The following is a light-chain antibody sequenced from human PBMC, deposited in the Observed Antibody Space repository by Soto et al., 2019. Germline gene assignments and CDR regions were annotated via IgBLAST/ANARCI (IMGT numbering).Light chain of an antibody. CDR2: AAS. CDR1: QFMSSNY. CDR3: QQDYNLPWT. V-gene: IGKV3D-7*01. J-gene: IGKJ1*01. Sequence: EIVMTQSPATLSLSPGDRATLSCRASQFMSSNYLSWYQQKPGQAPRLLIYAASTRATGIPNRFSGSGSETDFTLTISSLQPEDFAVYYCQQDYNLPWTFGHGTKVDIK.